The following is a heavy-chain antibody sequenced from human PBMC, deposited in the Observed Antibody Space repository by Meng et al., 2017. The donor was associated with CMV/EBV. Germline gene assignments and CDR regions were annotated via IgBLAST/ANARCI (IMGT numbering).Heavy chain of an antibody. Sequence: SETLSLTCAVYGGPFSGYYWSWIRQPPGKGLEWIGEINHSGSTNYNPSLKSRVTISVDTSKNQFSLKLSSVTAADTAVYYCARGAHCSSTSCYNIWGQGTLVTVSS. CDR2: INHSGST. V-gene: IGHV4-34*01. CDR1: GGPFSGYY. J-gene: IGHJ4*02. CDR3: ARGAHCSSTSCYNI. D-gene: IGHD2-2*01.